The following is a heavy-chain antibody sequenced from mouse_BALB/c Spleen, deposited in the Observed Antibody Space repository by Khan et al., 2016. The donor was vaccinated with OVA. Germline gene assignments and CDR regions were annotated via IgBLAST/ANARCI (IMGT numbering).Heavy chain of an antibody. CDR2: INPSSGYT. CDR1: GYTFTSYT. CDR3: ARYGAYYRKDGWFAY. V-gene: IGHV1-4*01. Sequence: VQLQESGAELARPGASVKMSCKASGYTFTSYTIHWIKQRPGQGLEWIGYINPSSGYTTYNQKFKDKATLTADKSSTTAYMQLSSLTSDDSAVYYCARYGAYYRKDGWFAYWGQGTLVTVSA. J-gene: IGHJ3*01. D-gene: IGHD2-14*01.